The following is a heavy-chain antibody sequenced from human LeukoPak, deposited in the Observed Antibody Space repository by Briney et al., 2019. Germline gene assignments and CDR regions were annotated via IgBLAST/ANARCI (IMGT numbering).Heavy chain of an antibody. CDR1: GGSFSGYY. V-gene: IGHV4-34*01. CDR3: ARKIDYGISDY. CDR2: INHSGST. Sequence: SETLSLTCAVYGGSFSGYYWSWIRRPPGKGLEWIGEINHSGSTNYNPSLKSRVTISVDTSKNQFSLKLSSVTAADTAVYYCARKIDYGISDYWGQGTLVTVSS. D-gene: IGHD4-17*01. J-gene: IGHJ4*02.